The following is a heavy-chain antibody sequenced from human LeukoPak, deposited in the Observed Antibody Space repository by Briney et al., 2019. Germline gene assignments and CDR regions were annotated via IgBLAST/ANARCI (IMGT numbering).Heavy chain of an antibody. Sequence: ASVKVSCKASGGTFSSYAISWVRQAPGQGLEWMGGIIPIFGTANYAQKFQGRVTITTDESTSTAYMELSSLRSEDTAVYYCARPRSPYNWKTRHYYYYMDVWGKGTTVTVSS. J-gene: IGHJ6*03. CDR1: GGTFSSYA. D-gene: IGHD1-20*01. CDR2: IIPIFGTA. V-gene: IGHV1-69*05. CDR3: ARPRSPYNWKTRHYYYYMDV.